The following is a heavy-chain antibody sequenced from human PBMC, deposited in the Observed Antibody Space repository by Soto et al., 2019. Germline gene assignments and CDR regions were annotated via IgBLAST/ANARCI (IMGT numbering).Heavy chain of an antibody. CDR3: ARSQGSSTSLEIYYYYYYGMDV. D-gene: IGHD2-2*01. CDR1: GCTFGSYA. V-gene: IGHV1-69*13. Sequence: SVKVSCKASGCTFGSYAISWVRQAPGQGLEWMGGIIPIPGTANYAQKFQGRVTIAADESTSTAYMELSSLRSEDTAVYYCARSQGSSTSLEIYYYYYYGMDVWGQGTTVTVSS. J-gene: IGHJ6*02. CDR2: IIPIPGTA.